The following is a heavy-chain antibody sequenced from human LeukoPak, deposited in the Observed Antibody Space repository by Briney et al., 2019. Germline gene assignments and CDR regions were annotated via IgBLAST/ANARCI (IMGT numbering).Heavy chain of an antibody. V-gene: IGHV1-69*06. CDR2: IIPIFGTA. D-gene: IGHD2-15*01. CDR3: ATTGYCSGGSCYGEYYYGMDV. Sequence: SVKVSCKASGGTFSSYAISWVRQAPGQGLEWMGGIIPIFGTADYAQKFQGRVTITADKSTSTAYMELSSLRSEDTAVYYCATTGYCSGGSCYGEYYYGMDVWGKGTTVTVSS. CDR1: GGTFSSYA. J-gene: IGHJ6*04.